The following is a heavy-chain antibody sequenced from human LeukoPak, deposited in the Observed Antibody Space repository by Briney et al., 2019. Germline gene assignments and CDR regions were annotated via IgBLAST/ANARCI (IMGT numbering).Heavy chain of an antibody. Sequence: GGSLRFSCAASGFTFSSYSMNWVRQAPGKGLEWVSSISSSSSYIYYADSVKGRFTISRDNAKNSLYLQMNSLRAEDTAVYYCARSSSGSYYYYYGMDVWGQGTTVTVSS. D-gene: IGHD3-10*01. CDR3: ARSSSGSYYYYYGMDV. J-gene: IGHJ6*02. CDR2: ISSSSSYI. CDR1: GFTFSSYS. V-gene: IGHV3-21*01.